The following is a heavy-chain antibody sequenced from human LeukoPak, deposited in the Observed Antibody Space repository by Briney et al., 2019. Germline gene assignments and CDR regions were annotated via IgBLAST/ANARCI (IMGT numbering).Heavy chain of an antibody. J-gene: IGHJ4*02. D-gene: IGHD5-18*01. CDR2: IHGNGETT. CDR1: GFMFSRYG. CDR3: ARDRGEIGYSYVNDY. Sequence: GGSLRLSCVGSGFMFSRYGLIWVRQAPGKGLEWVSGIHGNGETTYYGDSVKGRFTISRDNSKNSLYLQMNSLRAEDTAVYYCARDRGEIGYSYVNDYWGQGTLVTVSS. V-gene: IGHV3-23*01.